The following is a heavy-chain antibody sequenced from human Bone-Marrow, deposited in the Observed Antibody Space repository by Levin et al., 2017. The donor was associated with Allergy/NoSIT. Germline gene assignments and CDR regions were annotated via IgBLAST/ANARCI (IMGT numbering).Heavy chain of an antibody. CDR3: ARGRSSGQTRGNFDY. CDR1: GYTFTSYY. D-gene: IGHD6-19*01. V-gene: IGHV1-46*01. Sequence: VASVKVSCKASGYTFTSYYMHWVRQAPGQGLEWMGIINPSGGSTSYAQKFQGRVTMTRDTSTSTVYMELSSLRSEDTAVYYCARGRSSGQTRGNFDYWGQGTLVTVSS. CDR2: INPSGGST. J-gene: IGHJ4*02.